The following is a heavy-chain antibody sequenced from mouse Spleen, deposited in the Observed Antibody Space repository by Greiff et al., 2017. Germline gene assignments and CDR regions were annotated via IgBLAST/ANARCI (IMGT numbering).Heavy chain of an antibody. CDR1: GFTFSSYG. CDR2: ISSGGSYT. CDR3: ARHVHSGTVDY. J-gene: IGHJ2*01. D-gene: IGHD4-1*01. Sequence: EVQGVESGGDLVKPGGSLKLSCAASGFTFSSYGMSWVRQTPDKRLEWVATISSGGSYTYYPDSVKGRFTISRDNAKNTLYLQMSSLKSEDTAMYYCARHVHSGTVDYWGQGTTLTVSS. V-gene: IGHV5-6*01.